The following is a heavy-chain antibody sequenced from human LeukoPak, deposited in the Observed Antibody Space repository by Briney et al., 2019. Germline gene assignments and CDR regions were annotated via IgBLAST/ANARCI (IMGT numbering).Heavy chain of an antibody. J-gene: IGHJ4*02. CDR2: ISSSSSYI. CDR1: GFTFGSYS. V-gene: IGHV3-21*01. D-gene: IGHD3-9*01. Sequence: PGGSLRLSCAASGFTFGSYSMNWVRQAPGKGLEWVSSISSSSSYIYYANSVKGRFTISRDNSKNTLYLQMGSLRAEDMAVYYCARGGYFDWLLGTIPQAVYWGQGTLVTVSS. CDR3: ARGGYFDWLLGTIPQAVY.